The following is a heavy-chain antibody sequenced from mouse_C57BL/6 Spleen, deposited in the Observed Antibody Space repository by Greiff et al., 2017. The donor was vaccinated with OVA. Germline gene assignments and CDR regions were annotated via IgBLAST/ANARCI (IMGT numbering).Heavy chain of an antibody. CDR1: GYSFTDYN. D-gene: IGHD2-1*01. J-gene: IGHJ2*01. V-gene: IGHV1-39*01. Sequence: VQLQQSGPELVKPGASVKISCKASGYSFTDYNMNWVKQSTGKSLEWIGVFNPNYGTISYNEKFKGKATLTVDQSSSTAYMQLNSLTSEDSAVYYCAREDGNLYFDYWGQGTTLTVSS. CDR3: AREDGNLYFDY. CDR2: FNPNYGTI.